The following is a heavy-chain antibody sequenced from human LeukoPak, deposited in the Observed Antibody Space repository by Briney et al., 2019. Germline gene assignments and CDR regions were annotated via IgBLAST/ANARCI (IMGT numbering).Heavy chain of an antibody. CDR1: GGSISSYY. CDR3: ARENGYKYDY. D-gene: IGHD5-24*01. CDR2: IHYSGST. J-gene: IGHJ4*02. Sequence: SETLSLTCTVSGGSISSYYWSWIRQPPGKGLEWIGYIHYSGSTNNNPSLKSRVTISVDTSKNQFSLKLSSVTAADTAVYYCARENGYKYDYWGQGTLVTVSS. V-gene: IGHV4-59*01.